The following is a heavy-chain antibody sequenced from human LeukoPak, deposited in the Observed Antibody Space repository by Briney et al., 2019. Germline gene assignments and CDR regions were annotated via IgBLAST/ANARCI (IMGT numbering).Heavy chain of an antibody. D-gene: IGHD2-15*01. V-gene: IGHV1-18*01. CDR3: ARESRACRVSRYNWFDP. Sequence: GASVKVSCKASGYTFTSYGISWVRQAPGQGLEWMGWISAYNGNTNYAQKLQGRVTMTTDTSTSTAYMELRSLRSDDTAVYYCARESRACRVSRYNWFDPWGQGTLVTVSS. CDR1: GYTFTSYG. CDR2: ISAYNGNT. J-gene: IGHJ5*02.